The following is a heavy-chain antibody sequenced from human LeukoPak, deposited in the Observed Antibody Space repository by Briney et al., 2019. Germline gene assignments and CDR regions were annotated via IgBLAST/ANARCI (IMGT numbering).Heavy chain of an antibody. CDR2: IKQDGSEK. Sequence: GGSLRLSCAASGITFSSYWMSWVRQAPGKGLEWVANIKQDGSEKYYVDSVKGRFTISRDNAKTSLYLQMNSLRAEDTAVYYCARAEGFDDAFDIWGQGTMVTVSS. CDR3: ARAEGFDDAFDI. V-gene: IGHV3-7*01. J-gene: IGHJ3*02. D-gene: IGHD3-9*01. CDR1: GITFSSYW.